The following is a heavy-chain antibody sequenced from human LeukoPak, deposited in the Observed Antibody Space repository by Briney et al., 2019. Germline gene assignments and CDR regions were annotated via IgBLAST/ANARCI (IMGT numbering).Heavy chain of an antibody. Sequence: GGSLRLSCAASGFILSRNWMSWVRQAPGKGLEWVANIKQDGSEKYYVDSVKGRFTISRDNAKNSLYLQMNSLRDEDTAVYYCARVGDYGSGSTPGGYGMEVWGQGTTVTVSS. CDR1: GFILSRNW. V-gene: IGHV3-7*01. CDR2: IKQDGSEK. J-gene: IGHJ6*02. D-gene: IGHD3-10*01. CDR3: ARVGDYGSGSTPGGYGMEV.